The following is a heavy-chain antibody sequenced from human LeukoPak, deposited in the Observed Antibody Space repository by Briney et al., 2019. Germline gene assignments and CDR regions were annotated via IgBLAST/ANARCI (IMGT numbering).Heavy chain of an antibody. CDR3: AKGYSGYDRSSPFDY. CDR2: ISGSGGST. Sequence: GGSLRLSCAASGFTFSSYAMSWVRQAPGKGLEWDSAISGSGGSTYYADSVKGRFTISRDNSKNTLYLQMNSLRAEDTAVYYCAKGYSGYDRSSPFDYWGQGTLVTVSS. D-gene: IGHD5-12*01. V-gene: IGHV3-23*01. J-gene: IGHJ4*02. CDR1: GFTFSSYA.